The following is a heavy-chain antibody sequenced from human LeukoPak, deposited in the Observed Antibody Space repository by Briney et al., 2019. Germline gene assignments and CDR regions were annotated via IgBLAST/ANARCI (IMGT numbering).Heavy chain of an antibody. CDR3: ARAARYCSGGSCYKFDY. D-gene: IGHD2-15*01. J-gene: IGHJ4*02. CDR1: GFTFSSYA. V-gene: IGHV3-30*04. CDR2: ISYDGSNK. Sequence: GGSLRLSCAASGFTFSSYAMHWVRQAPGKGLEWVAVISYDGSNKYYADSVKGRFTISRDNSKNTLYLQMNSLRAEDTAVYYCARAARYCSGGSCYKFDYWGQGTLVTVSS.